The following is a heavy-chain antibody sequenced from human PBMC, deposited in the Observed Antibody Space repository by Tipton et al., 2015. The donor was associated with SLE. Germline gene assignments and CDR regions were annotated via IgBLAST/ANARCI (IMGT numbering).Heavy chain of an antibody. D-gene: IGHD6-13*01. CDR3: ARGKSSRFCDGGVYFDH. Sequence: TLSLTCTVSGVSISSRDYWSWVRRPPGEGLEWIGDISHSGNTTYNPSLRSRVTISVDKSKNQFSLRLNSLTDADTAMYFCARGKSSRFCDGGVYFDHWGQGSLVTVSS. J-gene: IGHJ4*02. CDR2: ISHSGNT. V-gene: IGHV4-4*01. CDR1: GVSISSRDY.